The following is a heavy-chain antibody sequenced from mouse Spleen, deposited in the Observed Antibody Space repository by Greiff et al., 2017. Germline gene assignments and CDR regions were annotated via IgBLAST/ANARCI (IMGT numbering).Heavy chain of an antibody. V-gene: IGHV1-26*01. CDR2: INPNNGGT. CDR3: AINLITTFDY. Sequence: VQLQQSGPELVKPGASVKISCKASGYTFTDYYMNWVKQSHGKSLEWIGDINPNNGGTSYNQKFKGKATLTVDKSSSTAYMELRSLTSEDSAVYYCAINLITTFDYWGQGTTLTVSS. D-gene: IGHD1-1*01. CDR1: GYTFTDYY. J-gene: IGHJ2*01.